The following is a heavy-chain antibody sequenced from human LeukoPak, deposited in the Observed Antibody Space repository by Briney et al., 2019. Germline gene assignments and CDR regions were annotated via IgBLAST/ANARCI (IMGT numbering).Heavy chain of an antibody. D-gene: IGHD4-17*01. J-gene: IGHJ2*01. CDR1: GFTFSSYG. CDR2: ISGSGGST. Sequence: GGTLRLSCAASGFTFSSYGMSWVRQAPGKGLEWVSAISGSGGSTYYADSVKGRFTISRDNSKNTLYLQMNSLRAEDTAVYYCARDRGYYGDYSVYWYFDLWGRGTLVTVSS. CDR3: ARDRGYYGDYSVYWYFDL. V-gene: IGHV3-23*01.